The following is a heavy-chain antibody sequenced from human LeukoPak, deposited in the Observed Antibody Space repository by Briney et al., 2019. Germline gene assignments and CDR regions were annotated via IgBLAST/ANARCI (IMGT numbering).Heavy chain of an antibody. J-gene: IGHJ3*02. Sequence: EASVKVSCKASGYTFTSYDINWVRQATGQGLEWMGWMNPNSGNTGYAQKFQGRVTMTRNTSISTAYMELSSLRSEDTAVYYCARSYCSSTSCYIDDAFDIWGQGTMVTVSS. CDR3: ARSYCSSTSCYIDDAFDI. D-gene: IGHD2-2*02. V-gene: IGHV1-8*01. CDR1: GYTFTSYD. CDR2: MNPNSGNT.